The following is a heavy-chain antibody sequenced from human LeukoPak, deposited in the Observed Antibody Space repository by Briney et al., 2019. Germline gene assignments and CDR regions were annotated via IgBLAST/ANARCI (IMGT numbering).Heavy chain of an antibody. Sequence: ASVKVSCKASGGTFSSYAISWVRQAPGQGLEWMGGIIPIFGTANYAQKFQGRVTITADESTSTAYMELSSLRSEDTAVYYCATGFFLEGATVLDYWGQGTLVTVSS. V-gene: IGHV1-69*01. J-gene: IGHJ4*02. CDR3: ATGFFLEGATVLDY. D-gene: IGHD1-26*01. CDR2: IIPIFGTA. CDR1: GGTFSSYA.